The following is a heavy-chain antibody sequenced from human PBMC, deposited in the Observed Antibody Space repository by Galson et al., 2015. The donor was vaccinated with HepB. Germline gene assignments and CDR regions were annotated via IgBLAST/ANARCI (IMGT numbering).Heavy chain of an antibody. J-gene: IGHJ6*02. V-gene: IGHV1-69*04. CDR1: GGTFSSST. CDR3: ARERAYAMDV. CDR2: IIPMRGIP. Sequence: SVKVSCKASGGTFSSSTISWVRQAPGQGLEWMGRIIPMRGIPNYAQKFQGRVTITADKSTRTAYMELNSLISDDTAVYYCARERAYAMDVWGQGTPVTVSS.